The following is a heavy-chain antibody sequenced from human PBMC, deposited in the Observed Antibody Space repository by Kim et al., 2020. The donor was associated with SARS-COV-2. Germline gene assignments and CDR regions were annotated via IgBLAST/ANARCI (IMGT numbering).Heavy chain of an antibody. D-gene: IGHD3-3*01. V-gene: IGHV4-39*01. CDR3: ARHKPNLWSLTVNAVAGLWFGP. CDR1: GASLSSSSYY. Sequence: SETVSLTCLVSGASLSSSSYYWGWIRQSPGKGLEWIGSVDYSGSTDYSPSLKSRVTVSVDTSTNQFFLKLSSVTAADTALYFCARHKPNLWSLTVNAVAGLWFGPWGRGTLVTVSS. CDR2: VDYSGST. J-gene: IGHJ5*02.